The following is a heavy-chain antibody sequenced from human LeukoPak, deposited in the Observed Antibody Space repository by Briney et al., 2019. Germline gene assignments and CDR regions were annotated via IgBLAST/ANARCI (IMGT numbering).Heavy chain of an antibody. CDR2: INSDGSST. V-gene: IGHV3-74*01. J-gene: IGHJ3*02. CDR3: ARGYPHDAFDI. CDR1: GFTFSSYW. Sequence: PGGSLRLSCAASGFTFSSYWMHWVRQAPGKGLVWVSRINSDGSSTSYADSVKGRFTISRDNAKNTLYLQMNSLRAEDTAVYYCARGYPHDAFDIWGQGTMVTVSS. D-gene: IGHD1-1*01.